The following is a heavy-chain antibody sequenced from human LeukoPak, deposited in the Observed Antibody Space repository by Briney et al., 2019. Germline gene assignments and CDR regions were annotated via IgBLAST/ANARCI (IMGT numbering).Heavy chain of an antibody. V-gene: IGHV4-59*01. D-gene: IGHD1-26*01. J-gene: IGHJ4*02. CDR2: IYYSGST. CDR3: ARGELRVGATAFDY. CDR1: GGSISSYY. Sequence: SETPSLTCTVSGGSISSYYWSWIRQPPGKGLEWIGYIYYSGSTNHNPSLKSRVTMSADTSKKQFSLKLSSVTAADTAVYYCARGELRVGATAFDYWGQGTLVTVSS.